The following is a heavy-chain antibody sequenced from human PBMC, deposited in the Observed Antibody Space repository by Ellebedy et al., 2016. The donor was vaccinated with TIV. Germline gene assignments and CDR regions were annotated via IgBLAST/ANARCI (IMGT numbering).Heavy chain of an antibody. Sequence: MPSETLSLTCRVSGGTITNYYWSWIRQPPGKRLEWLGYIYYRGRTNYNPSLKRRVTISVDTSKNQFSLKLTSVTAADTAIYYCARVGASFGAYDYWGRGALVAVSS. D-gene: IGHD3-10*01. CDR3: ARVGASFGAYDY. CDR1: GGTITNYY. V-gene: IGHV4-59*01. J-gene: IGHJ4*02. CDR2: IYYRGRT.